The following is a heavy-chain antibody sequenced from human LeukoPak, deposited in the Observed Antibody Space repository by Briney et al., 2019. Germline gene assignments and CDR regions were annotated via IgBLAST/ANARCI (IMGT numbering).Heavy chain of an antibody. D-gene: IGHD5-18*01. V-gene: IGHV4-4*02. J-gene: IGHJ4*02. Sequence: PSGTLSLTCAVSGDSISSSNWWSWVRQPPGKGLEWIGEMYHSGRTNYNPSLKSRVTISIDKSKNQFSLKLSSVTAADTAVYYCARDCPASGYSYGRPWGDYFDYWGQGTLVTVSS. CDR1: GDSISSSNW. CDR2: MYHSGRT. CDR3: ARDCPASGYSYGRPWGDYFDY.